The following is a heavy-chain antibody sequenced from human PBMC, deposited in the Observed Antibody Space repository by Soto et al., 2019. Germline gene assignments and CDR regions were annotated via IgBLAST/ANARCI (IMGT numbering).Heavy chain of an antibody. J-gene: IGHJ4*02. CDR3: VRRVSGNFDY. D-gene: IGHD3-10*01. V-gene: IGHV3-64*01. CDR1: GFTFSCYT. CDR2: ISSNGGTT. Sequence: EVQLGESGGGLVQPGGSLRLSCVASGFTFSCYTMSWVRQAPGKGLEYVSSISSNGGTTYYGNSVKGRFTISIDNSKNTLYLQMGSLRADDMAVYYCVRRVSGNFDYWGQGTLVTVSS.